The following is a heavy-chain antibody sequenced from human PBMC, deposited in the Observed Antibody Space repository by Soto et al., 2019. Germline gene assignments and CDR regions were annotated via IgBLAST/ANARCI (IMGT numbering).Heavy chain of an antibody. CDR3: AKAKNDYNWDNRPPFDY. CDR1: GFTFSNFW. D-gene: IGHD1-20*01. V-gene: IGHV3-23*01. Sequence: GGSLRLSCAASGFTFSNFWMHWVRQAPGKGLEWVSLISANDVGTYYAESVKTRFTISTDQSRNTVYLQMDSLRADDTAIYYCAKAKNDYNWDNRPPFDYWGQGTLVTVSS. CDR2: ISANDVGT. J-gene: IGHJ4*02.